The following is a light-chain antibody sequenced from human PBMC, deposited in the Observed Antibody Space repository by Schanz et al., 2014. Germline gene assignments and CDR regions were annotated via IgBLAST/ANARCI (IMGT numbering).Light chain of an antibody. CDR2: GPS. CDR3: QQYNNWAHA. V-gene: IGKV3-20*01. J-gene: IGKJ1*01. CDR1: QSVSSSY. Sequence: EIVLTQSPGTLSLSPGERATLSCRASQSVSSSYLVWYQQKPGQAPRLLIYGPSSRATGIPDRFSGSVSGTEFTLTISSLQSEDFAVYYWQQYNNWAHAFGQGTKVEIK.